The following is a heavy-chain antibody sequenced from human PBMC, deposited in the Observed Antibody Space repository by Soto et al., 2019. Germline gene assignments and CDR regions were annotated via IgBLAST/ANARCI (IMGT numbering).Heavy chain of an antibody. CDR1: GVSISGSRYY. V-gene: IGHV4-39*07. J-gene: IGHJ4*02. D-gene: IGHD1-7*01. Sequence: KPSETLSLTCTVSGVSISGSRYYWGWIRQPPGRGLEWIGNICYSGSTYYTPALKSRVTLSVDTSKNQFSLKLSSVTAADTAVYYCARDCITGTTRVFDYWGQGTLVTVSS. CDR2: ICYSGST. CDR3: ARDCITGTTRVFDY.